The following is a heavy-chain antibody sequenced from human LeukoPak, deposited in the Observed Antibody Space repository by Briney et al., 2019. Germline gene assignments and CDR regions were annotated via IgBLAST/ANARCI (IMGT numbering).Heavy chain of an antibody. CDR3: AGGLLGCGGGSCYPTDY. D-gene: IGHD2-15*01. CDR2: SLNGDRT. V-gene: IGHV3-23*01. Sequence: GGSLRLSCAASGFTFTSYPLCWVRQAPGMGLEWVSSLNGDRTYYTGSVMGRFTNSRDNSKSTLYLQMNSLKTEDTALYFCAGGLLGCGGGSCYPTDYWGQGTLVTVSS. J-gene: IGHJ4*02. CDR1: GFTFTSYP.